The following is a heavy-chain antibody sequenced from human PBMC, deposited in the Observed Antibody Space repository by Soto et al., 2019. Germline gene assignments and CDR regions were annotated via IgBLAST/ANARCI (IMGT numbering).Heavy chain of an antibody. CDR2: IYSSENT. J-gene: IGHJ4*02. CDR3: ASRNYYGSGSYHYYFDY. Sequence: SETLSLTCTVSGDSVSTNSYSWGWIRQSPGKGLEWIGTIYSSENTYYNPSLLSRVTISVDTSKNQFSLKLSSVTAADTAVYYCASRNYYGSGSYHYYFDYWGQGTLVTVSS. V-gene: IGHV4-39*01. D-gene: IGHD3-10*01. CDR1: GDSVSTNSYS.